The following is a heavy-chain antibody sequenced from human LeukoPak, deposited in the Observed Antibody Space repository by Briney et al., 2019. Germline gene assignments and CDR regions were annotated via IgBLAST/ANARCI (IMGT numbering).Heavy chain of an antibody. CDR1: GLSFSDSY. CDR3: STGPRSLPY. CDR2: ISGMGHDI. J-gene: IGHJ4*01. Sequence: SPGGPLRLSCVVSGLSFSDSYMTWIRQTPGMGLESLAYISGMGHDIYYADSVKGRFTISRDNAKNSLYLQMNSLRPEDTALYYCSTGPRSLPYWGPGTLVTVSS. V-gene: IGHV3-11*01.